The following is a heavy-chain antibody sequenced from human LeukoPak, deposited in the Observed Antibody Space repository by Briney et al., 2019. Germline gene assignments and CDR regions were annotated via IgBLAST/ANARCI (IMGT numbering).Heavy chain of an antibody. CDR1: GGSFSGYY. Sequence: EXLSLTCAVYGGSFSGYYWSWIRQPPGKGLEWIGEINHSGSTNYNPSLKSRVTISVDTSKNQFSLKLSSVTAADTAVYYCARGHCSGGSCYGWFDPWGQGTLVTVPS. J-gene: IGHJ5*02. D-gene: IGHD2-15*01. V-gene: IGHV4-34*01. CDR3: ARGHCSGGSCYGWFDP. CDR2: INHSGST.